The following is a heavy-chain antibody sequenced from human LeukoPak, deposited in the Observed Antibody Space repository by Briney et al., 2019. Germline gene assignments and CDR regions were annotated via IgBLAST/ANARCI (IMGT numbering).Heavy chain of an antibody. CDR1: GFTVGSIH. D-gene: IGHD6-13*01. J-gene: IGHJ4*02. Sequence: GGSLRLSCAVSGFTVGSIHMAWVRQTPGKGLEWVSVIYNGDNTYYPASVRGRFTISRDNSKNTLYLQMKSLRAEDTAVYYCARASRSLAFDYWGQGTLVTVSS. V-gene: IGHV3-66*01. CDR3: ARASRSLAFDY. CDR2: IYNGDNT.